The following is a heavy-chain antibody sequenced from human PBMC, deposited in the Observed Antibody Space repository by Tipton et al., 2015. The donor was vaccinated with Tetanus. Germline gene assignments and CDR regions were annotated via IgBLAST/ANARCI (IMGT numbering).Heavy chain of an antibody. CDR3: AREADCSGGSCFSGDFDN. CDR2: SWYDGTDK. D-gene: IGHD2-15*01. CDR1: GFPFSSYE. V-gene: IGHV3-33*08. Sequence: CAASGFPFSSYEMNWVRQAPGKGLEWVAVSWYDGTDKYYADSVKGRFTISRDNSKNTLYLQMNSLRAEDTAVYYCAREADCSGGSCFSGDFDNWGQGTQVTVSS. J-gene: IGHJ4*02.